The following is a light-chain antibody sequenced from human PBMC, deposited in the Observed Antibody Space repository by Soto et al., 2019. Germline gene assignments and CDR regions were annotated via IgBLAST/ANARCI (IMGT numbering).Light chain of an antibody. CDR2: DVT. V-gene: IGLV2-11*01. J-gene: IGLJ1*01. CDR3: SSYAGRYTYV. CDR1: SSDVGGYNY. Sequence: QSALTQPRSVSGSPGQSFSIFCTGTSSDVGGYNYVSWYQQHPGKAPKVMIYDVTKRPPGVPDRFSGSKSGNTASLTISGLQSEDEADYYCSSYAGRYTYVFGTGTKLTVL.